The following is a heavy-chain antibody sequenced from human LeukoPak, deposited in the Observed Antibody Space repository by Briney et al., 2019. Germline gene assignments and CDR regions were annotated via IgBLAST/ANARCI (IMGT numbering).Heavy chain of an antibody. CDR1: GYTFTGYY. V-gene: IGHV1-69*13. CDR3: ARDNYYDSSGYPYYFDY. CDR2: IIPIFGTA. Sequence: GASVKVSCKASGYTFTGYYMHWVRQAPGQGLEWMGGIIPIFGTANYAQKFQGRVTITADESTSTAYMELSSLRSEDTAVYYCARDNYYDSSGYPYYFDYWGQGTLVTVSS. D-gene: IGHD3-22*01. J-gene: IGHJ4*02.